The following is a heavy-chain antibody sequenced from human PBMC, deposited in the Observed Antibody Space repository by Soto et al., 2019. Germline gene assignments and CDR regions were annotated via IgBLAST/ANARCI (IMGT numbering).Heavy chain of an antibody. CDR3: ARESSYYYYYGMDV. CDR1: GFTVSSNY. J-gene: IGHJ6*02. V-gene: IGHV3-53*01. D-gene: IGHD2-2*01. Sequence: GGSLRLSCAASGFTVSSNYMSWVRQAPGKGLEWVSVIYSGGSTYYADSVKGRFTISRDNSKNTLYLQMNSLRAEDTAVYYCARESSYYYYYGMDVWGQGTTVTVSS. CDR2: IYSGGST.